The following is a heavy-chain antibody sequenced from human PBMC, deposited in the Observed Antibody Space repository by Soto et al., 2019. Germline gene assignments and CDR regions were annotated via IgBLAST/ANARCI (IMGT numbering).Heavy chain of an antibody. CDR3: ARPYCSSTSCYFKDAFDI. CDR2: ISGSGGST. J-gene: IGHJ3*02. CDR1: GFTFSSYA. V-gene: IGHV3-23*01. Sequence: PGGSLRLSCAASGFTFSSYAMSWVRQAPGKGLEWVSAISGSGGSTYYADSVKGRFTISRDNSKNTLYLQMNSLRAEDTAVYYCARPYCSSTSCYFKDAFDIWGQGTMVTVSS. D-gene: IGHD2-2*01.